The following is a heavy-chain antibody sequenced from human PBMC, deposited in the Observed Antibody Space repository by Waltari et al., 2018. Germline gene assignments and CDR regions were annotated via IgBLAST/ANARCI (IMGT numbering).Heavy chain of an antibody. CDR1: VVTFSDTW. CDR2: TNHDGRTK. V-gene: IGHV3-74*01. Sequence: EVQLVESGGGLVQPGGSLRLSCAVSVVTFSDTWIHWVRQTPGKGLMWVSRTNHDGRTKNYADSVAVRFTISRDNAKKMVYLQMHSLGAEDTAVYYCATAGNYRFDFWGQGTLVTVSP. D-gene: IGHD1-26*01. J-gene: IGHJ4*02. CDR3: ATAGNYRFDF.